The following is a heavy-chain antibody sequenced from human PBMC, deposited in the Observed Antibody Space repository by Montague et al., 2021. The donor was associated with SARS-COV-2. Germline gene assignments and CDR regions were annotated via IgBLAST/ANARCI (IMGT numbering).Heavy chain of an antibody. V-gene: IGHV3-21*01. CDR3: ARDGSLGSGQWPVDALGPYYYYYGMDV. Sequence: SLRLSCAASGFTFSSYSMNWVRQAPGRGLEWVSSISSSSSYIYYADSVKGRFTISRDNAKNSLYLQMNSLRAEDTAVYYCARDGSLGSGQWPVDALGPYYYYYGMDVWGQGTTVTVSS. D-gene: IGHD6-19*01. CDR1: GFTFSSYS. CDR2: ISSSSSYI. J-gene: IGHJ6*02.